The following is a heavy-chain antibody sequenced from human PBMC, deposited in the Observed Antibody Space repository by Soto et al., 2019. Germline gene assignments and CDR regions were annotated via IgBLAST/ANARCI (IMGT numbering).Heavy chain of an antibody. CDR1: GFIFSDYS. CDR2: INTDGSRT. D-gene: IGHD2-21*01. V-gene: IGHV3-74*01. CDR3: AREDAYHFDP. J-gene: IGHJ5*02. Sequence: PGGSLRLSCAASGFIFSDYSMHWVRQAPGKGLVLVSRINTDGSRTTYANSVKGRFTISRDNAKNTLYLQMSSLGAEDTALYYCAREDAYHFDPWGQGTLVTVSS.